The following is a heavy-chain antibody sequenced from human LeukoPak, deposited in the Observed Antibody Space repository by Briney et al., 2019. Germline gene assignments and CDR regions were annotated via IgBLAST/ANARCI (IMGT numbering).Heavy chain of an antibody. CDR2: ISGSGGST. D-gene: IGHD5-18*01. J-gene: IGHJ4*02. CDR3: AKVDRAPWIQLWLTLDY. CDR1: GFTFSSYA. V-gene: IGHV3-23*01. Sequence: GSLRLSCAASGFTFSSYAMSWVRQAPGKGLEWVSAISGSGGSTYYADSVKGRFTISRDNSKNTLYLQMNSLRAEDTAVYYCAKVDRAPWIQLWLTLDYWGQGTLVTVSS.